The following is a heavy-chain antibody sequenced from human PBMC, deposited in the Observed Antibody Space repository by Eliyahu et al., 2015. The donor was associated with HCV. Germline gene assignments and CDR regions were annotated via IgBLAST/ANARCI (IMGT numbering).Heavy chain of an antibody. D-gene: IGHD3-10*01. CDR3: ARTYGSGSYYKGYMDV. CDR2: IYYSGST. Sequence: QVQLQESGPGLVKPSQTLSLTCTVSGGSISSGGYYWSWIRQHPGKGLEWIGYIYYSGSTYYNPSLKSRVTISVDTSKNQFSLKLSSVTAADTAVYYCARTYGSGSYYKGYMDVWGKGTTVTVSS. V-gene: IGHV4-31*03. J-gene: IGHJ6*03. CDR1: GGSISSGGYY.